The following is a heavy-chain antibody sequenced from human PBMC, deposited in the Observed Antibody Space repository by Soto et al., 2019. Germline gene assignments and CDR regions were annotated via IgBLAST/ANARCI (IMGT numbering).Heavy chain of an antibody. CDR3: AKFFTDYSGSGSYYKGFEY. D-gene: IGHD3-10*01. Sequence: VGSLRLSCASSVFTFSSYGMHCVRHSPGKWLEWVAVISYDGSNKYYADSVKGRFTISRDNSKNTLYLQMNSLRAEDTAVYYCAKFFTDYSGSGSYYKGFEYWGQGTLVIVSS. CDR2: ISYDGSNK. J-gene: IGHJ4*02. CDR1: VFTFSSYG. V-gene: IGHV3-30*18.